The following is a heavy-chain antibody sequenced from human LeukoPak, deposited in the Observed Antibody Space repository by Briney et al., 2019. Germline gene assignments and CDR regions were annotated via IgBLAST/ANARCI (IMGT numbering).Heavy chain of an antibody. CDR3: AKHPLAGGNPDY. J-gene: IGHJ4*02. CDR1: GFTFSSYA. CDR2: INGNGVGT. D-gene: IGHD1-14*01. Sequence: GGSLRLSCAASGFTFSSYAMSWVRQTPGKGLEWVSAINGNGVGTFYAGSVVGRFNISRDNSKNTLYLQMSSLRVEDTAVYYCAKHPLAGGNPDYWGQGTLVTVPS. V-gene: IGHV3-23*01.